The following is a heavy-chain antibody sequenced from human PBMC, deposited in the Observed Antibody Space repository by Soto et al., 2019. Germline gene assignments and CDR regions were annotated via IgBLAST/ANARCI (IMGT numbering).Heavy chain of an antibody. V-gene: IGHV3-23*01. CDR1: GFTFSSYA. CDR3: AKVHSSSWPPLVSVDY. J-gene: IGHJ4*02. D-gene: IGHD6-13*01. Sequence: PGGSLRLSCAASGFTFSSYAMSWVRQAPGKGLEWVSAISGSGGSTYYADSVKGRFTISRDNSKNTLYLQMNSLRAEDTAVYYCAKVHSSSWPPLVSVDYWGQGTLVTVSS. CDR2: ISGSGGST.